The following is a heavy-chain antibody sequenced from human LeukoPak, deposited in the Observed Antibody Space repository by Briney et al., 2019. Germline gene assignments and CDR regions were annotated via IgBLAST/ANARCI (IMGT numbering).Heavy chain of an antibody. Sequence: SETLPLTCAVYGGSFSGYYWSWIRQPPGKGLEWIGEINHSGSTNYNPSLKSRVTISVDTSKNQFSLKLSAVSAADTAVYYCAANSADYNTLGSSYKVWGQGTLVTVSS. CDR1: GGSFSGYY. V-gene: IGHV4-34*01. CDR3: AANSADYNTLGSSYKV. CDR2: INHSGST. J-gene: IGHJ4*02. D-gene: IGHD3-10*01.